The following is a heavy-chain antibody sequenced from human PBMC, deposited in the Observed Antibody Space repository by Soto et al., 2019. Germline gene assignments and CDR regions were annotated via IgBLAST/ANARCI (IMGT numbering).Heavy chain of an antibody. Sequence: QVQLVESGGGVVQPGRSLRLSCAASGFTFSSYGMHWVRQAPGKGLEWVAVISYDGSNKYYADSVKGRFTISRDNSKNTLYLQMTSLRAEDTAVYYCAKLSFITDDYGDYVRMLDALDIWGQGKMVTVS. CDR2: ISYDGSNK. CDR1: GFTFSSYG. J-gene: IGHJ3*02. D-gene: IGHD4-17*01. V-gene: IGHV3-30*18. CDR3: AKLSFITDDYGDYVRMLDALDI.